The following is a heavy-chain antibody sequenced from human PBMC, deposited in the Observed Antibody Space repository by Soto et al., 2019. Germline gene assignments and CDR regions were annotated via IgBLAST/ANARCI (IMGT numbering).Heavy chain of an antibody. CDR3: AREEKQLSRYGGDFDY. V-gene: IGHV4-61*01. CDR2: IYYIGTT. Sequence: SETLSLTCSVSDGSVNTGNYYWSWTRQPPGKGLEWIGHIYYIGTTNYNPSLKSRVTISVDTSKNQFSLKVTSVTAADTAVYFCAREEKQLSRYGGDFDYWGQGILVTAPQ. D-gene: IGHD3-16*01. CDR1: DGSVNTGNYY. J-gene: IGHJ4*02.